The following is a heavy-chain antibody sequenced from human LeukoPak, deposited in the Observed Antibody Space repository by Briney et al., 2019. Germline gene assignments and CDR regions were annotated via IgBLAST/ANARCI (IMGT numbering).Heavy chain of an antibody. D-gene: IGHD3-3*01. CDR2: IYYSGST. J-gene: IGHJ3*02. Sequence: PSETLSLTCTVSGGSISSSSYYWGWLRQPPGTGLEWIGSIYYSGSTYYNPSLKSRVTISVDTSKNQFSLKLSSVTAADTAVYYCARTPSPFLEWQTPGAGAFDIWGQGTMVTVSS. CDR3: ARTPSPFLEWQTPGAGAFDI. V-gene: IGHV4-39*01. CDR1: GGSISSSSYY.